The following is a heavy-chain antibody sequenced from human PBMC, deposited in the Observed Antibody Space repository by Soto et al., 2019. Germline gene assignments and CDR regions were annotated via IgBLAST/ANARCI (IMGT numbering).Heavy chain of an antibody. J-gene: IGHJ6*02. Sequence: GGSLRLSCAASGFTFSSYGMHWVRQAPGKGLEWVAVISYDGSNKYYADSVKGRFTISRDNSKNTLYLQMNSLRAEDTAVYYCAKPPFGYYYYGMDVWGQGTTVTVSS. CDR3: AKPPFGYYYYGMDV. CDR2: ISYDGSNK. CDR1: GFTFSSYG. D-gene: IGHD3-10*01. V-gene: IGHV3-30*18.